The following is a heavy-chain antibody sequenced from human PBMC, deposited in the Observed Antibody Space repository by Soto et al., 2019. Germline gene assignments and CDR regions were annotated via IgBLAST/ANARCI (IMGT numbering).Heavy chain of an antibody. CDR2: IYYNGST. J-gene: IGHJ6*02. V-gene: IGHV4-39*01. Sequence: QLQLQESGPGLVKPSETLSLTCTVSGDSITSSGSYWGWIRQPPGKGLEWIGSIYYNGSTYYNSSVTSRVTISEDTSKNPVSLKLTSMTAADTAMYYCARHGGTSGWYTLIDYYGMNVWGQGTTVTVSS. D-gene: IGHD6-19*01. CDR3: ARHGGTSGWYTLIDYYGMNV. CDR1: GDSITSSGSY.